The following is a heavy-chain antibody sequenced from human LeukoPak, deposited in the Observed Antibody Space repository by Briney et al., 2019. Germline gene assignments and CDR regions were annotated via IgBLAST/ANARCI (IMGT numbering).Heavy chain of an antibody. CDR2: ISAYNGNT. J-gene: IGHJ4*02. Sequence: ASVKVSCKASGYTFTNYGISWVRRAPGQGIEYLGWISAYNGNTNYAQNFQGRVTMTTETSTSTAYMELRSLRSDDTAVYYCARQYYDCSAYPFDYWGQGTLVTVSS. CDR3: ARQYYDCSAYPFDY. CDR1: GYTFTNYG. D-gene: IGHD3-22*01. V-gene: IGHV1-18*01.